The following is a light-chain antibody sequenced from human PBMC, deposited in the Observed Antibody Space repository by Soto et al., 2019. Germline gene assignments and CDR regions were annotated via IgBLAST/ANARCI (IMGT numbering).Light chain of an antibody. CDR1: SSDVGGYNY. CDR3: SSYTSSSTLGGV. J-gene: IGLJ2*01. CDR2: EVS. Sequence: QSVLTQPASVSGSPGQSFTISCTGTSSDVGGYNYVSWYQQHPGKAPKLMIYEVSNRPSGVSNRFSGSKSGNTASLTISGLQAEDEADYYCSSYTSSSTLGGVFGGGTKLTVL. V-gene: IGLV2-14*01.